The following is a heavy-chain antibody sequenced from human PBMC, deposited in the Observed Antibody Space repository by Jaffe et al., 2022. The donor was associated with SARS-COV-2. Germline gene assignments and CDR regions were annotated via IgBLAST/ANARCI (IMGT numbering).Heavy chain of an antibody. CDR3: AREFVSGSGYYGMDV. J-gene: IGHJ6*02. CDR2: IYSGGST. V-gene: IGHV3-53*01. CDR1: GFTVSSNY. Sequence: EVQLVESGGGLIQPGGSLRLSCAASGFTVSSNYMSWVRQAPGKGLEWVSVIYSGGSTYYADSVKGRFTISRDNSKNTLYLQMNSLRAEDTAVYYCAREFVSGSGYYGMDVWGQGTTVTVSS. D-gene: IGHD3-10*01.